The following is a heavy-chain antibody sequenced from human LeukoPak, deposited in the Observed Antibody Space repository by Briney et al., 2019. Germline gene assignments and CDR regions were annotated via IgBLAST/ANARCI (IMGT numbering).Heavy chain of an antibody. CDR1: GFTFSSYS. Sequence: GGSLRLSCAASGFTFSSYSMNWVRKAPGKGLEWVSSISSSSSYIYYADSVKGRFTISRDNAKNSLYLQMNSLRAEDTAVYYCARGSYCSSTSCYRSYYYYGMDVWGQGTTVTVSS. CDR3: ARGSYCSSTSCYRSYYYYGMDV. J-gene: IGHJ6*02. CDR2: ISSSSSYI. D-gene: IGHD2-2*01. V-gene: IGHV3-21*01.